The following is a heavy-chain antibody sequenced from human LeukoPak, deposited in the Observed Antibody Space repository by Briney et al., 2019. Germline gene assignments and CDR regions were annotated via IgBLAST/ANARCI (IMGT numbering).Heavy chain of an antibody. D-gene: IGHD6-19*01. CDR1: GGSVSSYY. J-gene: IGHJ2*01. V-gene: IGHV4-4*09. Sequence: SETLSLTCTVSGGSVSSYYWSWIRQPPGKGLEWIGYIYNSENTKYNSSLESRVTISVDTSKNQFFLKLSPVTAADTAVYYCARFHSGPSGWYVLWYFDLWGRGTLVTVSS. CDR3: ARFHSGPSGWYVLWYFDL. CDR2: IYNSENT.